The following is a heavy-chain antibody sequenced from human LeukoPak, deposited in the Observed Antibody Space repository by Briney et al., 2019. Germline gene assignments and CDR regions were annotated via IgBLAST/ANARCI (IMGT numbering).Heavy chain of an antibody. V-gene: IGHV4-59*11. CDR3: ARQTGRFDP. J-gene: IGHJ5*02. CDR1: GGSFSGHY. CDR2: IYYNGNT. Sequence: SETLSLTCAVYGGSFSGHYWAWIRQPPGKGLEWIGYIYYNGNTNYNPSLKSRVTISVDTSKNQFSLRLISVTAADTAVYYCARQTGRFDPWGQGTLVTVSS.